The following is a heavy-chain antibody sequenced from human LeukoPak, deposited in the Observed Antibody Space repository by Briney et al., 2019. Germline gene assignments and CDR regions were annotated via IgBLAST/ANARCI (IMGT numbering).Heavy chain of an antibody. CDR2: INSDGSST. Sequence: GGSLRLSCAASGFTFSSYWMHWVRQAPGKGLVWVSRINSDGSSTSYADSVKGRFTIFRDNAKNTLYLQMNSLRAEETGVYYCARGDGSGWYNPAYYYDYIDVWGKGTRVTVSS. J-gene: IGHJ6*03. CDR1: GFTFSSYW. D-gene: IGHD6-19*01. V-gene: IGHV3-74*01. CDR3: ARGDGSGWYNPAYYYDYIDV.